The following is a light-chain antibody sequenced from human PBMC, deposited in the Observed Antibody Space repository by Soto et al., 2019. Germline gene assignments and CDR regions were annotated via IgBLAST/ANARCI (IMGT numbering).Light chain of an antibody. J-gene: IGKJ4*01. CDR2: GAS. Sequence: DIQMTQSPSSLSASVGDRVTITCRASQDISNFLAWFQQKPGKAPKSLIYGASSLQSGVPSKFSVSGSGTEFTLTISSLQPEDFGTYYCQQYHSYPATFGGGTKVEIQ. CDR1: QDISNF. V-gene: IGKV1-16*02. CDR3: QQYHSYPAT.